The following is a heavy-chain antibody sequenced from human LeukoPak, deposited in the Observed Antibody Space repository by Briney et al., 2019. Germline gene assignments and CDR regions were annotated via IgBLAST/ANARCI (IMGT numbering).Heavy chain of an antibody. V-gene: IGHV3-53*05. Sequence: GGSLRLSCTVSGFTVSSNSMSWVRQAPGKGLEGVSFIYSDNTHYSDSVKGRFTISRDNSKNTLYLQMNSLRSEDTAVYYCARAWGSMVRGVIIRRIDRGTRFDPWGQGTLVTVSS. CDR2: IYSDNT. CDR1: GFTVSSNS. J-gene: IGHJ5*02. CDR3: ARAWGSMVRGVIIRRIDRGTRFDP. D-gene: IGHD3-10*01.